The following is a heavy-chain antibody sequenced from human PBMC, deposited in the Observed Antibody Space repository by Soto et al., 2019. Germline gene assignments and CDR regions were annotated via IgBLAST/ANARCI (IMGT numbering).Heavy chain of an antibody. J-gene: IGHJ4*02. Sequence: QVQLVESGGGVVQPGRSLRLSCAASGFTFSSYGMHWVRQAPGKGLEWVAVIWYDGSNKYYADSVKGRFTISRDNSKNTLYLQMNSLRAEDTAVYYCARDSAAYYYGSGNDYWGQGTLVTVSS. CDR1: GFTFSSYG. D-gene: IGHD3-10*01. CDR2: IWYDGSNK. V-gene: IGHV3-33*01. CDR3: ARDSAAYYYGSGNDY.